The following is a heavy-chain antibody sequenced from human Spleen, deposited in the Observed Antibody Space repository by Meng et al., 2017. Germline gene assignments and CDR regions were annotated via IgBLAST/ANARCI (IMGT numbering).Heavy chain of an antibody. Sequence: ASVKVSCKAFGYTFTGNYLHWVRQAPGQGLEWMGRINPYSGSTDYAQKFQGRVTMTRDTSINTAFMELSTLTSDDTDVYYCARVGNSGLTSWYFDLWGRGTLVTVSS. CDR1: GYTFTGNY. D-gene: IGHD6-19*01. CDR2: INPYSGST. CDR3: ARVGNSGLTSWYFDL. V-gene: IGHV1-2*05. J-gene: IGHJ2*01.